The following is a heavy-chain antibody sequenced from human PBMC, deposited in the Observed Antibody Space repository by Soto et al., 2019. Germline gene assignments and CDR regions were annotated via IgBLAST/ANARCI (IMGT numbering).Heavy chain of an antibody. J-gene: IGHJ5*02. V-gene: IGHV5-10-1*01. D-gene: IGHD2-2*01. CDR1: GDTCTTFW. CDR2: IDPRDSYT. Sequence: EFVKIGCTGVGDTCTTFWISWVRQIPGRGLEWMGRIDPRDSYTNYSPSFQGHVTISVDKSISTAYLQWGSLKASDTAMYYCARLYCSSSTCDSWFDPWGQGTLVTVSS. CDR3: ARLYCSSSTCDSWFDP.